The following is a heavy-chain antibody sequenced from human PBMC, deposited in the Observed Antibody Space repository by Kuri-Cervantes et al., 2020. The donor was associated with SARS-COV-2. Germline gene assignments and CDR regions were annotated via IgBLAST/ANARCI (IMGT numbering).Heavy chain of an antibody. J-gene: IGHJ3*01. CDR3: AREYCSSSSCYLGRPFAP. CDR1: GYTLTSYG. D-gene: IGHD2-2*01. V-gene: IGHV1-18*01. CDR2: VSGYNGNT. Sequence: ASVKVSCKASGYTLTSYGIAWVRQAPGQGLEWMGWVSGYNGNTNYAQNFQGGVTMTTDTSTSTAFMELRSLRPDDTALYYCAREYCSSSSCYLGRPFAPWGQGTMVTVSS.